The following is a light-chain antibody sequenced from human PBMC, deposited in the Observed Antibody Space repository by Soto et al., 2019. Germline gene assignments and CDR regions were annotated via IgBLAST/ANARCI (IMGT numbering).Light chain of an antibody. CDR1: QSISSW. V-gene: IGKV1-5*01. Sequence: IQLTQPPSTLAASLRDRLTITCRASQSISSWLAWYQQKPGTAPKLLIYDASSLESGVPSRFSGSGSGTEFTLTISSLQPDDFATYYCQQYNSYRTFGQGTKVDI. CDR2: DAS. CDR3: QQYNSYRT. J-gene: IGKJ1*01.